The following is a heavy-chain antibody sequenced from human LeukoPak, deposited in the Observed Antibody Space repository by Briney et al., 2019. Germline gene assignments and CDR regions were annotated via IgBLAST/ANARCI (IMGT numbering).Heavy chain of an antibody. Sequence: PGGSLRLACAASGFSLDDYGMSWVRQAPGKGLEWVSGINWNGDSTGYGDSVKGRFTIVRDNGKNSLYLQMKSLRAEDTALYYCARDPGAAARRPEYFQHWGQGTLVTVSS. CDR3: ARDPGAAARRPEYFQH. D-gene: IGHD6-25*01. J-gene: IGHJ1*01. CDR1: GFSLDDYG. V-gene: IGHV3-20*04. CDR2: INWNGDST.